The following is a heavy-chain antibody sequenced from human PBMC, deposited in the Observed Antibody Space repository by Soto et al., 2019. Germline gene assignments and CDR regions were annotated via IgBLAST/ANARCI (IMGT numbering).Heavy chain of an antibody. D-gene: IGHD6-13*01. CDR3: ARDSANSISWPRFDS. CDR1: GYTFTNYA. J-gene: IGHJ4*02. CDR2: VNTYNGNP. V-gene: IGHV1-18*01. Sequence: QVPLVQSGGELKKPGASVKVSCKASGYTFTNYAISWVRQAPGRGLEWMGWVNTYNGNPNYAQIFQGRVTMTTDTSTGPAYMELRSLKSDGSTIYYCARDSANSISWPRFDSWGQGTLVTVSS.